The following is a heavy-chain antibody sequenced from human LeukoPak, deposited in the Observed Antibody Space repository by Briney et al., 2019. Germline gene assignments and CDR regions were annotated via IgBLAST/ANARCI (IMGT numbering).Heavy chain of an antibody. CDR2: ISGTGGST. D-gene: IGHD6-13*01. CDR1: GFTFRTYA. J-gene: IGHJ4*02. V-gene: IGHV3-23*01. Sequence: GGSLRLSCGASGFTFRTYAMGWVRQAPGKGLEWVSSISGTGGSTSYAASVKGRFPISRDQSKDTLYLQMNSLRAEDTALYYSVKEFWAAAGTVGLFDFWGLGTLVTVSS. CDR3: VKEFWAAAGTVGLFDF.